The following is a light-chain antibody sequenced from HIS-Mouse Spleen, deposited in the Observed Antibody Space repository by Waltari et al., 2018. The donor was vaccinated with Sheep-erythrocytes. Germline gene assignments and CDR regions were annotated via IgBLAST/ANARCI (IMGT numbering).Light chain of an antibody. Sequence: DIVMTQSPDSLAVSLGERATINCKSSQSVLYSSNNKNYLAWYQQKPGQPPKLLIYWAATRESGVPDRFSGSVSGTDFTLTISSLQAEDVAVYYCQQYYSTLTFGGGTKVEIK. V-gene: IGKV4-1*01. CDR3: QQYYSTLT. J-gene: IGKJ4*01. CDR2: WAA. CDR1: QSVLYSSNNKNY.